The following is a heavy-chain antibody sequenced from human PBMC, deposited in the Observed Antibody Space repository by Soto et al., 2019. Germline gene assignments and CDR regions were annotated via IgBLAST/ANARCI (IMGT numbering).Heavy chain of an antibody. CDR2: IYQSGST. J-gene: IGHJ6*02. Sequence: PSETLSLTCTVSGGSISSGGYYWSWIRQHPGKGLEWIGYIYQSGSTYYNPSLKSRVTISVDRSRNQFSLKLSSVTAADTAVYFCATQSYSNSGAYYYYAMDVWGQGTTVTVSS. D-gene: IGHD4-4*01. V-gene: IGHV4-30-2*01. CDR3: ATQSYSNSGAYYYYAMDV. CDR1: GGSISSGGYY.